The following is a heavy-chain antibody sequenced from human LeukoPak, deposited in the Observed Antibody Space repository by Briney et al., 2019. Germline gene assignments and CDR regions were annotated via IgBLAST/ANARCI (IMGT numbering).Heavy chain of an antibody. D-gene: IGHD4/OR15-4a*01. V-gene: IGHV3-23*01. CDR1: GFTFNDYA. Sequence: GGSLRLSCAASGFTFNDYAMTWVRQAPGKGLEWVSLISASGSNTYYAGSVKGRFSISRDNSKNTLNLQMSSLRAEDTALYYCAKGIYDYALDFWGQGALVTVSS. J-gene: IGHJ4*02. CDR3: AKGIYDYALDF. CDR2: ISASGSNT.